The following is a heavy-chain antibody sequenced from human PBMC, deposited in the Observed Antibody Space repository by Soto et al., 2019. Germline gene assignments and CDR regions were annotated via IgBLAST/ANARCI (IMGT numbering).Heavy chain of an antibody. V-gene: IGHV2-5*02. CDR3: AHTYETSWRNFGY. J-gene: IGHJ4*02. CDR1: GFSLRTSGVG. D-gene: IGHD3-22*01. CDR2: IYWDNDK. Sequence: QITLKESGPTLVKPTQTLTLTCTFSGFSLRTSGVGVGWIRQPPGKALEWLALIYWDNDKRYSPSLRSRLTXTXDXXKNQVILTEANVDPVDTATYHCAHTYETSWRNFGYWAQGLLVTVSS.